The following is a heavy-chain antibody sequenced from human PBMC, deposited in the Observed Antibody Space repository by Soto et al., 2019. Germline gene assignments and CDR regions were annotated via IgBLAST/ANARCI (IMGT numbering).Heavy chain of an antibody. J-gene: IGHJ4*02. CDR1: GGSISSSSYY. D-gene: IGHD1-26*01. CDR2: IYYSGST. CDR3: ARRSEIVGAIGV. V-gene: IGHV4-39*01. Sequence: QVQLQESGPGLVKPSETLSLTCTVSGGSISSSSYYWGWIRQPPGKGLEWIGTIYYSGSTYYNPSLESRVTISAPTATNPFSLTLSSVTAAATAVYYCARRSEIVGAIGVWGQGSLVTVSS.